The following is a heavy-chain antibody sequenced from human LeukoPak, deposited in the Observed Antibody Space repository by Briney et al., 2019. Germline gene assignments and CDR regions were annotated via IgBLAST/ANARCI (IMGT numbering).Heavy chain of an antibody. J-gene: IGHJ5*02. CDR1: GFIFSNFG. D-gene: IGHD2-8*01. Sequence: PGGSLRLSCAASGFIFSNFGMHWVRQAPGKGLEWVAFIRFDESDKFYADSVMGRFTISRDISKNTLFLQMNSLRVEDTAVYYCVKDNPVCESWGQGTLVTVSS. V-gene: IGHV3-30*02. CDR2: IRFDESDK. CDR3: VKDNPVCES.